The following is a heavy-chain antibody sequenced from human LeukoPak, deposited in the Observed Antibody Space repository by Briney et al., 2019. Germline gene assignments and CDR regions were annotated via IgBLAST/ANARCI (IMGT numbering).Heavy chain of an antibody. CDR1: GGSFSGYY. Sequence: PSETLSLTCAVYGGSFSGYYWSWIRQPPGKGLEWIGEINHSGSTNYNPSLKSRVTISVDTSKNQFSLKLSSVTAADTAVHYCARAKLARYYFDYWGQGTLVTVSS. D-gene: IGHD1-1*01. J-gene: IGHJ4*02. CDR2: INHSGST. V-gene: IGHV4-34*01. CDR3: ARAKLARYYFDY.